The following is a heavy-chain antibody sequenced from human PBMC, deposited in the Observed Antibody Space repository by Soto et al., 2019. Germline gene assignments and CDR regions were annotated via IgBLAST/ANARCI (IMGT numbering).Heavy chain of an antibody. CDR1: GASISSGSW. V-gene: IGHV4-4*02. CDR3: ARDEYNDSSD. Sequence: QVHLQESGPGLVKPSGTLSLTCAVSGASISSGSWWSWVRQPPGKGLAWIGEIFHDGSTNYNPSLKSRVTTSVDKSKTYFSLELTSVTAADTALYYCARDEYNDSSDWGQGTLVTVSS. D-gene: IGHD1-1*01. J-gene: IGHJ4*02. CDR2: IFHDGST.